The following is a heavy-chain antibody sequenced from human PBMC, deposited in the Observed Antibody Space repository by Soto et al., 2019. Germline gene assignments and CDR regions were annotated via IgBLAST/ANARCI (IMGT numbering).Heavy chain of an antibody. D-gene: IGHD3-16*01. J-gene: IGHJ4*02. CDR1: GGSIRSYY. Sequence: QVQLQESGPGLVKPSETLSLTCTVSGGSIRSYYWSWIRQPPGKGLEWIGYIYYSGSTNYNPSLKSHVTLTVDTAQDPFPLKLSSVTAADTAVYYWSRAPGGFYHRGQGTLGTGSS. V-gene: IGHV4-59*01. CDR3: SRAPGGFYH. CDR2: IYYSGST.